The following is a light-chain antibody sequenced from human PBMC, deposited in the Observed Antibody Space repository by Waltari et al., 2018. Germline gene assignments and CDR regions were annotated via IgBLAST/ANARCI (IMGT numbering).Light chain of an antibody. CDR2: DVS. CDR3: CSYAGSYVV. Sequence: QSALTQPRPVSGSPGQSVTISCTGPSSAVGGYHYVSWYQQHPGKAPKLMIYDVSKRPSGVPDRFSGSKSGNTASLTISGLQAEDEADYYCCSYAGSYVVFGGGTKLTVL. CDR1: SSAVGGYHY. V-gene: IGLV2-11*01. J-gene: IGLJ2*01.